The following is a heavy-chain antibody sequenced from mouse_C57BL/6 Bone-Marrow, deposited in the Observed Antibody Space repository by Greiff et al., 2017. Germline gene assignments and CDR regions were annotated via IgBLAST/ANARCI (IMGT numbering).Heavy chain of an antibody. CDR1: GYTFTDYY. CDR3: ARRYYGSSDY. V-gene: IGHV1-26*01. CDR2: INPNNGGT. Sequence: EVQLQQSGPELVKPGASVKISCKASGYTFTDYYMNWVKQSHGKSLEWIGDINPNNGGTNYNQKFKGKATLTVDKSSSTAYMELRSLTSEDSAVYYCARRYYGSSDYWGQGTTLTVSS. J-gene: IGHJ2*01. D-gene: IGHD1-1*01.